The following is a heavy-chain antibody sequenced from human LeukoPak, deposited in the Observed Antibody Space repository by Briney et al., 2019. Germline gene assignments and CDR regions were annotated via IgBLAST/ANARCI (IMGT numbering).Heavy chain of an antibody. D-gene: IGHD4-23*01. CDR2: IYTSGST. J-gene: IGHJ4*02. Sequence: SETLSLTCTVSGGSISSGGYYWSWIRQPAGKGLEWIGHIYTSGSTNYNPSLKSRVTMSVDTSKNQFSLKLTSVTAADTAVYYCAREGYGGNYLDYWGQGTLVTVSS. CDR3: AREGYGGNYLDY. V-gene: IGHV4-61*09. CDR1: GGSISSGGYY.